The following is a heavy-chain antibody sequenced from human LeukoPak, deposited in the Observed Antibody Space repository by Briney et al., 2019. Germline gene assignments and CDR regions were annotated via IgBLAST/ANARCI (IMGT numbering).Heavy chain of an antibody. CDR2: ISSSSSYI. CDR1: GFTFSSYS. J-gene: IGHJ6*03. Sequence: GSLRLSCAASGFTFSSYSMNWVRQAPGKGLEWVSSISSSSSYIYYADSVKGRFTISRDNAKNSLYLQMNSLRAEDTAVYYCARGEATNYYYMDVWGKGTTVTVSS. CDR3: ARGEATNYYYMDV. V-gene: IGHV3-21*01.